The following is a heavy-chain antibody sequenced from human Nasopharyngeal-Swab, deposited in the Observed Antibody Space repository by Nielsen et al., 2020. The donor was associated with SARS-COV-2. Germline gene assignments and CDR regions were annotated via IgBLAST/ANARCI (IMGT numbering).Heavy chain of an antibody. CDR3: ASACSSTSCSYYYYGMDV. CDR2: MNPNRGNT. J-gene: IGHJ6*02. CDR1: GYTFTSNE. D-gene: IGHD2-2*01. Sequence: ASVKVSCKASGYTFTSNEIEWGRQATGQGLERMGWMNPNRGNTGYAQKFQGRVTITRNTSISTAYMELSSLRSEDTAVYYCASACSSTSCSYYYYGMDVWGQGTTVTVSS. V-gene: IGHV1-8*01.